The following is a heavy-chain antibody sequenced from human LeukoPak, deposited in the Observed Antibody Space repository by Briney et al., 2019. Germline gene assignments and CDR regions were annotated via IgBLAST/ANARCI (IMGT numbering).Heavy chain of an antibody. D-gene: IGHD5-12*01. Sequence: SETLSLTCAVYGVSFSGYYWSWIRQPPGKGLEWVGEINHSGSTNYNPSLKSRVTISVDTSKNQFSLKLSSVTAADTAVYYCAREIAGNSGYGGGFAKYYFDYWGQGTLVTVSS. CDR2: INHSGST. V-gene: IGHV4-34*01. J-gene: IGHJ4*02. CDR1: GVSFSGYY. CDR3: AREIAGNSGYGGGFAKYYFDY.